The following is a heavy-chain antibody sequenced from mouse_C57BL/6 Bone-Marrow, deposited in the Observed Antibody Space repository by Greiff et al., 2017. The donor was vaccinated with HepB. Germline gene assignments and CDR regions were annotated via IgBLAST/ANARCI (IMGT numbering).Heavy chain of an antibody. J-gene: IGHJ1*03. CDR3: ALYYYGSSYWYFDV. V-gene: IGHV1-80*01. D-gene: IGHD1-1*01. CDR2: IYPGDGDT. Sequence: QVQLQQSGAELVKPGASVKISCKASGYAFSSYWMNWVKQRPGKGLEWIGQIYPGDGDTNYNRKFKGKATLTADKSSSTAYMQLSSLNSEDSAVYCCALYYYGSSYWYFDVWGTGTTVTVSS. CDR1: GYAFSSYW.